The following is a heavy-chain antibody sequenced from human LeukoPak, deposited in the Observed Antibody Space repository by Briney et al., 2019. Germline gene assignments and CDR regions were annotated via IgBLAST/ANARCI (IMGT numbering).Heavy chain of an antibody. V-gene: IGHV3-30*18. CDR1: GFIFSSYG. CDR2: ISYDGSDT. Sequence: PGGSLRLSCAASGFIFSSYGMHWVRQSPGTGLEWVAVISYDGSDTYYTDSVKGRFTISRDNSKSTIYLQMNSLRTEDTAVYYCTKVPTYHLLGSHAFHIWGQGTRVTVSS. D-gene: IGHD2-2*01. CDR3: TKVPTYHLLGSHAFHI. J-gene: IGHJ3*02.